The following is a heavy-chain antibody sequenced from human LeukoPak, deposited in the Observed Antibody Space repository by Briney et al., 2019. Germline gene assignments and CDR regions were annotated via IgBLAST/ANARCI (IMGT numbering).Heavy chain of an antibody. CDR2: IYHSGST. V-gene: IGHV4-4*02. J-gene: IGHJ3*02. CDR1: GDSISSSNW. Sequence: SETLSLTCGVSGDSISSSNWWTWVRQPPGKGLEWIGEIYHSGSTNYNPSLKSRVTISVDTSKNQFSLKLSSVTAADTAVYYCARDYFGGDAFDIWGQGTMVTVSS. CDR3: ARDYFGGDAFDI. D-gene: IGHD2/OR15-2a*01.